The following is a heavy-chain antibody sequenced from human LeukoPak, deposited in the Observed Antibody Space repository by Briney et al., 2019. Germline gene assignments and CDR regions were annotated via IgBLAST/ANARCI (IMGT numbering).Heavy chain of an antibody. D-gene: IGHD4-17*01. CDR3: ARHSAVTTFIFDY. CDR2: IFYSGST. J-gene: IGHJ4*02. CDR1: GGSISSSYYY. Sequence: SETLSLTCAVSGGSISSSYYYWGWIRQPPGKGLEWIGSIFYSGSTYYNPSLKSRVTISLDTSKNQFSLRLSSVTAADTAVYYCARHSAVTTFIFDYWGQGTLVTVSS. V-gene: IGHV4-39*01.